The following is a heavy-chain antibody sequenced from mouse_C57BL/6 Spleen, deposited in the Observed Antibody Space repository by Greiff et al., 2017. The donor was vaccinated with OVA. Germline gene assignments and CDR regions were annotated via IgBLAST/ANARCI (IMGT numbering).Heavy chain of an antibody. CDR1: GYSFTDYN. J-gene: IGHJ4*01. D-gene: IGHD2-4*01. V-gene: IGHV1-39*01. CDR3: ARHYDYDEDYAMDY. CDR2: INPNYGTT. Sequence: VQLQQSGPELVKPGASVKISCKASGYSFTDYNMNWVKQSNGKSLEWIGVINPNYGTTSYNQKFKGKATLTVDQSTSTAYMQLNSLTSEDSAVYYCARHYDYDEDYAMDYWGQGTSVTVSS.